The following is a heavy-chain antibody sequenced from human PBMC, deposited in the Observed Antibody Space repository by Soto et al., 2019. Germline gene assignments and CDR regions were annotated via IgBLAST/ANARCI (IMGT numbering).Heavy chain of an antibody. V-gene: IGHV4-59*01. CDR2: IYYSGST. Sequence: PSETLSLTCTVSGGSISSYYWSWIRQPPGKGLEWIGYIYYSGSTNYNPSLKSRVTISVDASKNQFSLKLSSVTAADTAVYYCARRYGASFDYWGQGTLVTVSS. CDR1: GGSISSYY. CDR3: ARRYGASFDY. D-gene: IGHD4-17*01. J-gene: IGHJ4*02.